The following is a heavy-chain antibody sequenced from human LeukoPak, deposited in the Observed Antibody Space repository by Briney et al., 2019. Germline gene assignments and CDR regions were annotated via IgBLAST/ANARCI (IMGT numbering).Heavy chain of an antibody. CDR3: ARLEDTNYEGYYFDY. J-gene: IGHJ4*02. Sequence: GESLKISCKGSGYSFISYWIGWVRQMPGKGLEWMGIIYPGDSNVKYSPSFQGHVTISADESINTVYLQWNSLEASDTAMYYCARLEDTNYEGYYFDYWGQGTLVTVSS. D-gene: IGHD4-11*01. CDR2: IYPGDSNV. CDR1: GYSFISYW. V-gene: IGHV5-51*01.